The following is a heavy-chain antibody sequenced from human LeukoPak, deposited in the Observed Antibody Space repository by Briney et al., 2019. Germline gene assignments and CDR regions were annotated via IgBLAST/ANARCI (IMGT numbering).Heavy chain of an antibody. V-gene: IGHV3-66*03. CDR1: GFTVSSNY. Sequence: GGSLRLSCATSGFTVSSNYMSWVRQAPGKGLEWVSVIYDSGTTYYADSVKGRFTISRDNSKNTLYLQMNSLRAEDTAVYYCARDREPRKWLRSFDYWGQGTLVTVSS. CDR2: IYDSGTT. CDR3: ARDREPRKWLRSFDY. D-gene: IGHD5-12*01. J-gene: IGHJ4*02.